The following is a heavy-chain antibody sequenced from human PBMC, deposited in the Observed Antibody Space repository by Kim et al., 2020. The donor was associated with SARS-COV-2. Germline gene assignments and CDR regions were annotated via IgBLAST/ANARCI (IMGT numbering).Heavy chain of an antibody. CDR2: INHSGST. CDR3: AGESGYDRIYAFDI. CDR1: GGSFSGYY. Sequence: SETLSLTCAVYGGSFSGYYWSWIRQPPGKGLEWIGEINHSGSTNYNPSLKSRVTISVDTSKNQFSLKLSSVTAADTAVYYCAGESGYDRIYAFDIWGQGTMVTVSS. J-gene: IGHJ3*02. V-gene: IGHV4-34*01. D-gene: IGHD5-12*01.